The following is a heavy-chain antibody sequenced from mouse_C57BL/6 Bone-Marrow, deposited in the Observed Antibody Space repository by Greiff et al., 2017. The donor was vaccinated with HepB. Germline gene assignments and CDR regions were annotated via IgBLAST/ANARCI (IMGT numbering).Heavy chain of an antibody. J-gene: IGHJ4*01. Sequence: VQLQQSGAELVRPGASVKLSCTASGFNIKDDYMHWVMQRPEQGLEWIGWIDPENGDTEYASKFQGKATITADTSSNTAYLQLSSLTSEDTAVYYCTPSPFTVPHYAMDYWGQGTSVTVSS. CDR1: GFNIKDDY. V-gene: IGHV14-4*01. D-gene: IGHD1-1*01. CDR2: IDPENGDT. CDR3: TPSPFTVPHYAMDY.